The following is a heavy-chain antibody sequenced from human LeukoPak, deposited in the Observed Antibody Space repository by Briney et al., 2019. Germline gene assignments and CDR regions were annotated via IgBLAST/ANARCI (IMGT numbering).Heavy chain of an antibody. CDR2: IYTSGST. J-gene: IGHJ4*02. CDR1: GGSISSGSYY. CDR3: AGPRF. V-gene: IGHV4-61*02. Sequence: SETLSLTCTVSGGSISSGSYYWSWIRQPAGKGLEWIGRIYTSGSTNYNPSLKSRVTISVDTSKNQFSLKLSSVTAADTAVYYCAGPRFWGQGTLVTVSS.